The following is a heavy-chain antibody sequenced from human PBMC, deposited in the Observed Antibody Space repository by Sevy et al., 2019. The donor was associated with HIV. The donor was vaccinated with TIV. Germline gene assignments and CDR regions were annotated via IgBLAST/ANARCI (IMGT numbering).Heavy chain of an antibody. Sequence: ASVKVSCKASGYTFTTYPIGWVRQAPRQGLERMGWISTYSGETRDAQKFQGRATMTTDTSTSTAYLELRSLRSDDTAIYYCARDSDGSGHYYADYFDYWGQGTLVTVSS. CDR2: ISTYSGET. J-gene: IGHJ4*02. V-gene: IGHV1-18*01. CDR1: GYTFTTYP. CDR3: ARDSDGSGHYYADYFDY. D-gene: IGHD3-22*01.